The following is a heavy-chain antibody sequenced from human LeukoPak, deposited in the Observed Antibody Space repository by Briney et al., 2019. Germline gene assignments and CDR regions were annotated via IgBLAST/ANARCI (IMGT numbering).Heavy chain of an antibody. J-gene: IGHJ3*02. CDR2: IYSGGST. D-gene: IGHD6-6*01. CDR1: GFPVSSNY. CDR3: ARDSSSLHHAFDI. V-gene: IGHV3-53*04. Sequence: PGGSLIFSCAAPGFPVSSNYISWVRPASGQGPEWVSVIYSGGSTCYADSVKGRFTISRHNSNNTLYLQMNSLKAEDTAVYYCARDSSSLHHAFDIWGQGTMVTVSS.